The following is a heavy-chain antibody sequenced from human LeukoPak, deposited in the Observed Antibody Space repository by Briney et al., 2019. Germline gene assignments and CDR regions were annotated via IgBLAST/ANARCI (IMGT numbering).Heavy chain of an antibody. V-gene: IGHV4-4*02. Sequence: SGTLSLTCAVSGGSISSSNWWSWVRQPPGKGLEWIGEIYHSGSTNYNPSLKSRVTISVDKSKNQFSLKLSSVTAADTAVYYCASVDYVGLFGALDYWGQGTLVSVSS. D-gene: IGHD3-3*01. CDR1: GGSISSSNW. CDR3: ASVDYVGLFGALDY. CDR2: IYHSGST. J-gene: IGHJ4*02.